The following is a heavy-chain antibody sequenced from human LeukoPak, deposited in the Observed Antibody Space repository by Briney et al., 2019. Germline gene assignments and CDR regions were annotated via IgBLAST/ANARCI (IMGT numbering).Heavy chain of an antibody. V-gene: IGHV3-23*01. CDR1: GFTFSSYG. D-gene: IGHD1-26*01. J-gene: IGHJ4*02. Sequence: GGSLRLSCAASGFTFSSYGMSWVRQAPGKGLEWVSAISGSGGSTYYADSVKGRFTISRDNSKNTLYLQMNSLRAEDTALYYCVREVGAYDYWGQGTLVTVSS. CDR3: VREVGAYDY. CDR2: ISGSGGST.